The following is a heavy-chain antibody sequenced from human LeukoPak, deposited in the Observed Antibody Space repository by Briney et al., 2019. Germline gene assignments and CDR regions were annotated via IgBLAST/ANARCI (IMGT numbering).Heavy chain of an antibody. Sequence: SETLSLTCTVSGSSISSYYWSWIRQPAGKGLEWIGRIYTSGSTNYNPSLKSRVTMSVDTSKNQFSLKLSSVTAADTAVYYCAGGDIVVVPAASAYWGQGTLVTVSS. D-gene: IGHD2-2*01. CDR2: IYTSGST. V-gene: IGHV4-4*07. CDR1: GSSISSYY. J-gene: IGHJ4*02. CDR3: AGGDIVVVPAASAY.